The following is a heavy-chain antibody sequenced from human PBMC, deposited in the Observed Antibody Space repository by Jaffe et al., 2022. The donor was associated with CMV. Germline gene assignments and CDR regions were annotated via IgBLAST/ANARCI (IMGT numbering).Heavy chain of an antibody. CDR3: ATNIVGATLDAFDI. V-gene: IGHV3-7*01. CDR1: GFTFSSYW. J-gene: IGHJ3*02. Sequence: EVQLVESGGGLVQPGGSLRLSCAASGFTFSSYWMSWVRQAPGKGLEWVANIKQDGSEKYYVDSVKGRFTISRDNAKNSLYLQMNSLRAEDTAVYYCATNIVGATLDAFDIWGQGTMVTVSS. D-gene: IGHD1-26*01. CDR2: IKQDGSEK.